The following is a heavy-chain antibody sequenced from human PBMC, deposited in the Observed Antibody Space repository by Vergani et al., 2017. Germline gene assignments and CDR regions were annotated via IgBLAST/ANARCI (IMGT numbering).Heavy chain of an antibody. J-gene: IGHJ3*02. CDR1: GFTFSSYG. CDR3: ARKMYSSSSNAFDI. V-gene: IGHV3-33*01. Sequence: QVQLVESGGGVVQPGRSLRLSCAASGFTFSSYGMHWVRQAPGKGLEWVAVIWYDGSNKYYADSVKGRFTISRDNSKNTLYLQMNSLRAEDTAVYYCARKMYSSSSNAFDIWSQGTMGTVSS. CDR2: IWYDGSNK. D-gene: IGHD6-6*01.